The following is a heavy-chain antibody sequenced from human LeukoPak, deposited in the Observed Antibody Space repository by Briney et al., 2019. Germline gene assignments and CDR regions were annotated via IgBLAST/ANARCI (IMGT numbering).Heavy chain of an antibody. J-gene: IGHJ6*03. CDR3: ASLIPRYSSSWYGYYYYMDV. CDR2: INHSGST. D-gene: IGHD6-13*01. V-gene: IGHV4-34*01. Sequence: SETLSLTCAVYGGSFSGYYWSWIRQPPGKGLEWIGEINHSGSTNYNPSLKSRVTISVDTSKNQFSLKLSSVTAVDTAVYYCASLIPRYSSSWYGYYYYMDVWGKGTTVTVSS. CDR1: GGSFSGYY.